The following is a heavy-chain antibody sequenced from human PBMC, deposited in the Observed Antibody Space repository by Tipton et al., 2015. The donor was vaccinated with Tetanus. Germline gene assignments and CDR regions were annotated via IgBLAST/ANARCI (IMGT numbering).Heavy chain of an antibody. V-gene: IGHV4-59*08. CDR1: GGSISSYY. D-gene: IGHD5-18*01. CDR2: IYYSGST. Sequence: TLSLTCTVSGGSISSYYWSWIRQPPGKGLEWIGDIYYSGSTNYNPSLKSRVTISVDTSKNQFSLKLSSVTAADTAVYYCARQKRGYSYGTFDYWGQGPLVTVSS. J-gene: IGHJ4*02. CDR3: ARQKRGYSYGTFDY.